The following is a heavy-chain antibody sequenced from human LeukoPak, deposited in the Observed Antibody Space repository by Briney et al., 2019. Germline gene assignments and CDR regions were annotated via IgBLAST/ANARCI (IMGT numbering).Heavy chain of an antibody. V-gene: IGHV1-2*02. D-gene: IGHD6-13*01. CDR1: GYTFTGYY. CDR3: ASHIAAAGLPSYYYGMDV. J-gene: IGHJ6*02. Sequence: ASVKVSCKASGYTFTGYYMHWVRQAPGQGLEWMGWINPNSGGTNYAQKFQGRVTMTRDTSISTAYMELSSLRSEDTAVYYCASHIAAAGLPSYYYGMDVWGQGTTVTVSS. CDR2: INPNSGGT.